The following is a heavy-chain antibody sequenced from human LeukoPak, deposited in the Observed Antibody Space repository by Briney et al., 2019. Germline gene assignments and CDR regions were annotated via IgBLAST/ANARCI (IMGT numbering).Heavy chain of an antibody. D-gene: IGHD3-3*01. CDR3: AREIHYDFWSYELKNVDY. CDR1: GFTFSNAW. CDR2: IKSKTDGGTT. J-gene: IGHJ4*02. Sequence: GGSLRLSCAASGFTFSNAWMSWVRQAPGKGLEWVGRIKSKTDGGTTDYAAPVKGRFTISRDDSKSTLHLQMNSLKTEDTAVYYCAREIHYDFWSYELKNVDYWGQGTLVTVSS. V-gene: IGHV3-15*01.